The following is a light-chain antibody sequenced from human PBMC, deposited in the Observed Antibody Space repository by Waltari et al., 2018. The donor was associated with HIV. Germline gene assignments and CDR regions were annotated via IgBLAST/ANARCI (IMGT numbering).Light chain of an antibody. Sequence: NFMLTQPHSVSASPGTTVTISCTGSSGRAASNYVQWYQQRPGSAPNTVIYKDDQRPSVVPDRFSGSINSSSNSASLTISGLKTEDEADYYCQSFHGITAVFGGGTKLTVL. CDR1: SGRAASNY. CDR2: KDD. V-gene: IGLV6-57*02. J-gene: IGLJ3*02. CDR3: QSFHGITAV.